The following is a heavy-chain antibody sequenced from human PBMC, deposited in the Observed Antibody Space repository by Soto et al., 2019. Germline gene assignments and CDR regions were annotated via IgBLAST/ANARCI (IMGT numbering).Heavy chain of an antibody. V-gene: IGHV1-69*13. Sequence: ASVKVSCKASGGTFSSYAISWVRQAPGQGLEWMGGIIPIFGTANYAQKFQGRVTITADESTSTAYMELSSLRSEDTAVYYCARGRVSSIAARPGYYYGMDVWGQGTTVTVSS. CDR3: ARGRVSSIAARPGYYYGMDV. CDR2: IIPIFGTA. D-gene: IGHD6-6*01. CDR1: GGTFSSYA. J-gene: IGHJ6*02.